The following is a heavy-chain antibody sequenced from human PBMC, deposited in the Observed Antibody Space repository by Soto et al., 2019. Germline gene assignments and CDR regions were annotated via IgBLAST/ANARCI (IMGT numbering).Heavy chain of an antibody. CDR1: GYTFTSYA. V-gene: IGHV1-3*01. CDR3: ARDKAGYCISTSCPYYYYYGMDV. Sequence: ASVKVSCKASGYTFTSYAMHWVRQAPGQRLEWMGWINAGNGNTKYSQKFQGRVTITRDTSASTAYMELSSLRSEDTAVYYCARDKAGYCISTSCPYYYYYGMDVWGQGTTVTVSS. D-gene: IGHD2-2*01. J-gene: IGHJ6*02. CDR2: INAGNGNT.